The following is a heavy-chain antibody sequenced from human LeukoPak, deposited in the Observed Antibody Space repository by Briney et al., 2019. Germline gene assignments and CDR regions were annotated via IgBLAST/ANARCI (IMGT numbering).Heavy chain of an antibody. J-gene: IGHJ4*02. CDR1: GGTFSSYA. V-gene: IGHV1-69*06. CDR2: IIPIFGTA. CDR3: VRGYNDYGDYVYGD. D-gene: IGHD4-17*01. Sequence: SVKVSCKASGGTFSSYAISWVRQAPGQGLEWMGGIIPIFGTANYAQKFQGRVTITADKSTSTAYMELSSLRSEDTAVYYCVRGYNDYGDYVYGDWGQGTLVTVSS.